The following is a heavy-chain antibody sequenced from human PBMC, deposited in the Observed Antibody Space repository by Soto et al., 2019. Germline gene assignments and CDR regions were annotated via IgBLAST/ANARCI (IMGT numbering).Heavy chain of an antibody. V-gene: IGHV3-11*01. CDR3: ARDSQYSGYDSFDY. J-gene: IGHJ4*02. D-gene: IGHD5-12*01. CDR2: ISSSGSTI. CDR1: GFTFSDYY. Sequence: GRSLRLSCAASGFTFSDYYMSWIRQAPGKGLEWVSYISSSGSTIYYADSVKGRFTISRDNAKNSLYLQMNSLRAEDTAVYYCARDSQYSGYDSFDYWGQGTLVTVSS.